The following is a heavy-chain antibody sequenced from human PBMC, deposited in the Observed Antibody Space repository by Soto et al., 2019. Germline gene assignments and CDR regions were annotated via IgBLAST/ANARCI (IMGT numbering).Heavy chain of an antibody. Sequence: GGSLRLSCAASGFTFSNYAMVWVRQAPGKGLEWVSAIARAGDLIRYADSVKGRFTISRDNSNNTLYLQMSSLRAEDTAIYFCAKAFPVQVLSDLVPWDPEIQDAVST. CDR2: IARAGDLI. CDR1: GFTFSNYA. D-gene: IGHD2-2*01. CDR3: AKAFPVQVLSDLVP. V-gene: IGHV3-23*01. J-gene: IGHJ5*02.